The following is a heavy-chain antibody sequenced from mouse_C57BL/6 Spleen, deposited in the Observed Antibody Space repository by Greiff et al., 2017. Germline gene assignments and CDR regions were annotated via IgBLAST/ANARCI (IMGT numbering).Heavy chain of an antibody. CDR3: ASHAYGYDVWFAY. V-gene: IGHV5-6*01. D-gene: IGHD2-2*01. CDR2: ISSGGSYT. Sequence: EVHLVESGGDLVKPGGSLKLSCAASGFTFSSYGMSWVRQTPDQRLEWVATISSGGSYTYYPDSVKGRFTISRDNAKNTLYLQMSRLKSEDTAMYYCASHAYGYDVWFAYWGQGTLVTVSA. J-gene: IGHJ3*01. CDR1: GFTFSSYG.